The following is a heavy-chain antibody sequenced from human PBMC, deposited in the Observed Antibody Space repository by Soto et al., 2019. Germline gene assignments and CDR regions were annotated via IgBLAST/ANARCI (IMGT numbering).Heavy chain of an antibody. D-gene: IGHD5-18*01. CDR2: IYYSGST. J-gene: IGHJ6*02. Sequence: SETLSLTCTVSGGSISSYYWSWIRQPPGKGLEWIGYIYYSGSTNYNPSLKSRVTISVDTSKNQFSLKLSSVTAADTAVYYCARDLGVDTAMVPPFYGMDVWGQGTTVTVSS. CDR3: ARDLGVDTAMVPPFYGMDV. CDR1: GGSISSYY. V-gene: IGHV4-59*01.